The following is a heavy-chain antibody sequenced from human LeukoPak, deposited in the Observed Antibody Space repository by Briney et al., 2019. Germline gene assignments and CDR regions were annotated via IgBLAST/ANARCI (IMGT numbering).Heavy chain of an antibody. CDR3: AKTPTPNTRNSYYFDY. V-gene: IGHV3-23*01. Sequence: PGGSLRLSCAASGFTFSNAWMSWVRQAPGKGLEWVSAISGSGGSTYYADSVKGRFTISRDNSKNTLYLQMNSLRAEDTAVYYCAKTPTPNTRNSYYFDYWGQGTLVTVSS. D-gene: IGHD2/OR15-2a*01. CDR1: GFTFSNAW. J-gene: IGHJ4*02. CDR2: ISGSGGST.